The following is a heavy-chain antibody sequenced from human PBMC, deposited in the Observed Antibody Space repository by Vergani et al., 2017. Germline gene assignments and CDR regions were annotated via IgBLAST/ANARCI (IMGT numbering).Heavy chain of an antibody. V-gene: IGHV1-2*02. D-gene: IGHD2-15*01. CDR3: AALPFCGGGTCHARDFDY. J-gene: IGHJ4*02. CDR1: GYTFTSYD. CDR2: INPKSGGT. Sequence: QVQLVQSGAEVKKPGASVKVSCKASGYTFTSYDINWVRQATGQGLEWMGWINPKSGGTNSAQKFQGRVTLTRDTSISTVYMELTSLRSDDTAVYYCAALPFCGGGTCHARDFDYWGQGTLVTVSS.